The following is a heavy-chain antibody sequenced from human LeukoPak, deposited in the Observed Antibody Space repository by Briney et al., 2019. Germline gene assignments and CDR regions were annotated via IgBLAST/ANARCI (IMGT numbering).Heavy chain of an antibody. J-gene: IGHJ3*02. CDR2: MNPNSGNT. Sequence: ASVKVSCKASGYTFTSYDISWVRQATGQGLEWMGWMNPNSGNTGYAQKFQGRVTMTRNTSISTAYMELSSLRSEDTAVYYCASLKNYYDSSGYLVTDAFDIWGQGTMVTVSS. V-gene: IGHV1-8*01. CDR1: GYTFTSYD. D-gene: IGHD3-22*01. CDR3: ASLKNYYDSSGYLVTDAFDI.